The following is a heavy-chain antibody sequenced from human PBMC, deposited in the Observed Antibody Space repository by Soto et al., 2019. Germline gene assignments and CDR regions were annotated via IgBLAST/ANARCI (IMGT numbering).Heavy chain of an antibody. J-gene: IGHJ3*02. CDR1: GGSISSSSYY. D-gene: IGHD3-10*01. V-gene: IGHV4-39*01. CDR2: IYYSGST. Sequence: QLQLQESGPGLVKPSETLSLTCTVSGGSISSSSYYWGWIRQPPGKGLEWIGRIYYSGSTYHNPSLKSRVTISVDTSKTQFSLKLSSVTAADTAVYYCARTPPNSGPTTNFDIWGQGTMVTVSS. CDR3: ARTPPNSGPTTNFDI.